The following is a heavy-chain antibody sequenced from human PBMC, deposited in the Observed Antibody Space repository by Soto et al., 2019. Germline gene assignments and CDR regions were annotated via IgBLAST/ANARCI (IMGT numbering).Heavy chain of an antibody. J-gene: IGHJ4*02. D-gene: IGHD3-3*01. CDR2: ISSSGSTI. CDR1: GFTFSSYE. V-gene: IGHV3-48*03. CDR3: VRDRGGYYMGYYFDY. Sequence: GGSLRLSCAASGFTFSSYEMNWVRQAPGKGLEWVSYISSSGSTIYYADSVKGRFTISRDNAKNSLYLQMNSLRVEDTAVYYCVRDRGGYYMGYYFDYWGQGTLVTVSS.